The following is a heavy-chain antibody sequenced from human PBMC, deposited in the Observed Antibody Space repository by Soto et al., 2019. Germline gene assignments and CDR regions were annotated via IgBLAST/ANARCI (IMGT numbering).Heavy chain of an antibody. Sequence: QVQLVESGGDVVQPGKSLRLSCAASGFPFSSFGLHWVRQAPGKGPEWVAVISADGSKKFYADSVMGRFTISRDNLRNTLFLQMNTLGPADTAVYYCASTSHWGQGTQVTVSS. CDR1: GFPFSSFG. J-gene: IGHJ4*02. CDR2: ISADGSKK. V-gene: IGHV3-30*03. CDR3: ASTSH.